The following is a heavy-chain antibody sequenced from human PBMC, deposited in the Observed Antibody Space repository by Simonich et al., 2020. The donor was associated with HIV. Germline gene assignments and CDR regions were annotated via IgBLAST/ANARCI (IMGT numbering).Heavy chain of an antibody. CDR1: GYTLTELS. Sequence: QVQLVQSGAEVKKPGASVKVSCKVSGYTLTELSMHLVRQAPGKGLEWMGGFDPEEGETIYAQKFQGGVTMTEDTSTDTAYMELSSLRSEDTAVYYCATVSRSWSRDGPFFDYWGQGTLVTVSS. CDR3: ATVSRSWSRDGPFFDY. J-gene: IGHJ4*02. V-gene: IGHV1-24*01. D-gene: IGHD6-13*01. CDR2: FDPEEGET.